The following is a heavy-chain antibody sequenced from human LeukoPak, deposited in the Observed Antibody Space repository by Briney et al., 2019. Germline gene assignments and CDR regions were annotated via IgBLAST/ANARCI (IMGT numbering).Heavy chain of an antibody. V-gene: IGHV3-7*01. Sequence: GGSLRLSCAASGFTFSSYWMSWVRQAPGKGLEWVANIKQDGSEKYYVDSVKGRFTISRDNVENSLSLQMNSLRAEDTAVYYCARVMASGSYADDYWGQGTLVTVSS. D-gene: IGHD1-26*01. CDR2: IKQDGSEK. CDR3: ARVMASGSYADDY. CDR1: GFTFSSYW. J-gene: IGHJ4*02.